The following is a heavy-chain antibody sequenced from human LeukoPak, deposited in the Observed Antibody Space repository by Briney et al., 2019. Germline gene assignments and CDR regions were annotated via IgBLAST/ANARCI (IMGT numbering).Heavy chain of an antibody. D-gene: IGHD3-22*01. J-gene: IGHJ5*02. CDR3: ARKVDYDSSGYYYGNWFDP. Sequence: ASVKVSCKASGYTFTSYGISWVRQAPGQGLEWMGWISVYNGNTNYAQKLQGRVTMTTDTSTSTAYMELRSLRSDDTAVYYCARKVDYDSSGYYYGNWFDPWGQGTLVTVSS. V-gene: IGHV1-18*01. CDR2: ISVYNGNT. CDR1: GYTFTSYG.